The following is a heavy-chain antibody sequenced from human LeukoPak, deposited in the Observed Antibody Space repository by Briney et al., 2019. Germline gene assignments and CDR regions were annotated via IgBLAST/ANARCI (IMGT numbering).Heavy chain of an antibody. V-gene: IGHV1-69*01. CDR1: GGTFSSYA. CDR3: ARDDSYCSGGSCYENWFDP. D-gene: IGHD2-15*01. Sequence: SVKVSCKASGGTFSSYAISWVRQAPGQGLEWMGGIVPIFGTANYAQKFQGRVTITADESTSTAYMELSSLRSEDTAVYYCARDDSYCSGGSCYENWFDPWGQGTLVTVSS. J-gene: IGHJ5*02. CDR2: IVPIFGTA.